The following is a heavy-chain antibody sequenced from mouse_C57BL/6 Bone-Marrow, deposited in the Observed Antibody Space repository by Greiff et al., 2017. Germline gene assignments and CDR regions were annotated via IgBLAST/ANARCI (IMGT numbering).Heavy chain of an antibody. J-gene: IGHJ3*01. CDR1: GYTFTSYW. Sequence: QVQLQQPGAELVKPGASVKLTCKASGYTFTSYWMHWVKQRPGQGLEWIGIIRPNSGSTNNNEKFKSKATLTVDKSSSTAYMQISSLTSEDSAVYYCARATMGSWFAYGGQGTLVTVSA. D-gene: IGHD1-1*02. V-gene: IGHV1-64*01. CDR2: IRPNSGST. CDR3: ARATMGSWFAY.